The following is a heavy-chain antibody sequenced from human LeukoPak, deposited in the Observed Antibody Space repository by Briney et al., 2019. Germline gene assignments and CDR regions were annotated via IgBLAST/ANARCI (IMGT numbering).Heavy chain of an antibody. CDR3: ASMYGDCYEGGHLYFDY. D-gene: IGHD2-21*02. J-gene: IGHJ4*02. CDR2: IYTSGST. V-gene: IGHV4-61*02. Sequence: PSQTLSLTCTVSGGSISSGSYYWSWIRQPAGKGLEWIARIYTSGSTNYNPSLKTRVTISVDTSNTQYSLKLSSVTAADTAVYYCASMYGDCYEGGHLYFDYWGQGTLVTVSS. CDR1: GGSISSGSYY.